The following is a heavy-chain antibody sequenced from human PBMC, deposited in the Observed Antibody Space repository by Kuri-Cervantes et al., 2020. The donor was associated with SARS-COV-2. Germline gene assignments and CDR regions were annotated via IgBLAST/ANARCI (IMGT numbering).Heavy chain of an antibody. V-gene: IGHV1-46*01. CDR1: GGTYSSYA. CDR3: AREVRSGYYDSSGWLSWDY. Sequence: ASVKVSCKASGGTYSSYAISWVRQAPGQGLEWMGIINPSGGSTSYAQKFQGRVTMTRDTSTSTVYMELSSLRSEDTAVYYCAREVRSGYYDSSGWLSWDYWGQGTLVTVSS. J-gene: IGHJ4*02. CDR2: INPSGGST. D-gene: IGHD3-22*01.